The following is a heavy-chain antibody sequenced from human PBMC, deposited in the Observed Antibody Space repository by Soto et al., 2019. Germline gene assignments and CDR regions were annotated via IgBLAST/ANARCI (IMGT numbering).Heavy chain of an antibody. CDR2: INHSGST. Sequence: SETLSLTCAVYGGSFSGYYWSWIRQPPGKGLEWIGEINHSGSTNYNPSLKSRVTISVDTSKNQFSLRLSSVTAADTAVFYCVRSYDFWSGYFPSRYHDGLDVWGPGIAVTVSS. CDR3: VRSYDFWSGYFPSRYHDGLDV. J-gene: IGHJ6*02. V-gene: IGHV4-34*01. D-gene: IGHD3-3*01. CDR1: GGSFSGYY.